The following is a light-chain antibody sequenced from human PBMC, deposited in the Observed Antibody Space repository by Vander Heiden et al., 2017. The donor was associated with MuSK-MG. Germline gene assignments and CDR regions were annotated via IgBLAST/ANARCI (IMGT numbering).Light chain of an antibody. CDR1: TSDVGSYNP. Sequence: QSALTQPPSASGSPGQSVTISCTGTTSDVGSYNPVSGYQQPPGTAPKLMIYEVSNRPSGVPGRFSGSKSGNTASLTISGLQAEDEADYYYSSYTSSSTVIFGGGTKLTVL. CDR2: EVS. V-gene: IGLV2-18*02. J-gene: IGLJ2*01. CDR3: SSYTSSSTVI.